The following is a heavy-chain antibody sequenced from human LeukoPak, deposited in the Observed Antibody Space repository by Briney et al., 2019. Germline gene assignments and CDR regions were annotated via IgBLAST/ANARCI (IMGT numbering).Heavy chain of an antibody. CDR3: ARDLGWNHDY. CDR2: IKPDGSDK. V-gene: IGHV3-7*01. Sequence: PGGSLRLSCAASGFTFSSYWMNWVRQAPGKGLQWLANIKPDGSDKYYVGSVKGRFTISRDNAKNSLYLQMNSLRAEDTAVYYCARDLGWNHDYWGQGTLVTVSS. J-gene: IGHJ4*02. D-gene: IGHD1-14*01. CDR1: GFTFSSYW.